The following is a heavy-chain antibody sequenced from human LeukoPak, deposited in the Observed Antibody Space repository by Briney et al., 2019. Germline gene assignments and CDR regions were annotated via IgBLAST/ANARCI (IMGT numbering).Heavy chain of an antibody. D-gene: IGHD6-19*01. J-gene: IGHJ4*02. Sequence: SETLSLTCTVSGDSISSSNYYWGWIRQPPGKGLEWIGNIYHSGSTCYNPSLKSRVTISVDTSKNQFSLKLSSVTAADTAVYYCARPTGSNNGWYGYWGQGILVTVSS. CDR2: IYHSGST. CDR3: ARPTGSNNGWYGY. CDR1: GDSISSSNYY. V-gene: IGHV4-39*01.